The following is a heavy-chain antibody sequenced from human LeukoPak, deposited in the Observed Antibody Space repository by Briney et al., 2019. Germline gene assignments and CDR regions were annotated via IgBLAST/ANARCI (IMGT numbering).Heavy chain of an antibody. V-gene: IGHV3-48*03. CDR3: ARDSIYYYQSSGTINFDY. Sequence: GGSLRLSCAASGFTFSSYEMNWVRQAPGKGLEWVSYISSHGSKIYYADSVKGRFTISRDNAKNSLFLQMNSLRAEDTAVYYCARDSIYYYQSSGTINFDYWGQGTLVTVSS. CDR1: GFTFSSYE. D-gene: IGHD3-22*01. CDR2: ISSHGSKI. J-gene: IGHJ4*02.